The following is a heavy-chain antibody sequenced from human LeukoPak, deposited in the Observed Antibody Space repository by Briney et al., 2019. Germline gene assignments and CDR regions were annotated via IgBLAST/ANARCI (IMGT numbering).Heavy chain of an antibody. CDR2: ISAYNGNT. CDR1: GYTFTSYG. CDR3: ARDYYDFWSGLKTPFDY. Sequence: AASVKVSCKASGYTFTSYGISWVRQAPGQGLEWMGWISAYNGNTNYAQKLQGRVTMTTDTSTSTAYMELRSLRSDDTAVYYCARDYYDFWSGLKTPFDYWGQGTLVTVSS. D-gene: IGHD3-3*01. J-gene: IGHJ4*02. V-gene: IGHV1-18*01.